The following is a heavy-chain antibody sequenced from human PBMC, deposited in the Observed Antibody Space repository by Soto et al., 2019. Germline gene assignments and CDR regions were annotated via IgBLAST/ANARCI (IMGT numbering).Heavy chain of an antibody. Sequence: QVTLKESGPVLVKPTETLTLTCTVSGFSLSNARMGVSWIRQPPGKALEWLAHIFSNDEKSYSTALNSRLTISKDTSKSPSVLTITNTEPVDTATYCCARTLRDGYNYRPPNYSDCWGQGTLVTVSS. CDR3: ARTLRDGYNYRPPNYSDC. CDR2: IFSNDEK. CDR1: GFSLSNARMG. D-gene: IGHD5-12*01. V-gene: IGHV2-26*01. J-gene: IGHJ4*02.